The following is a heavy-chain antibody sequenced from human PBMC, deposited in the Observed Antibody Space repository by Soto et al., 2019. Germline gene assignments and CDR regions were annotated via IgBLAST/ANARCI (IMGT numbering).Heavy chain of an antibody. J-gene: IGHJ6*02. Sequence: QVQLQESGPGLVEPSGTLSLTCAVSGGPISSNNWWSWVRQPPGKGLEWIGEIHHDTGTNYNTSLRSRVTISVDKSKTQLSLNLNSVPAADAAIYYCARMPYSSYAMDVWGQGTTVTVSS. D-gene: IGHD2-2*01. CDR2: IHHDTGT. CDR1: GGPISSNNW. V-gene: IGHV4-4*02. CDR3: ARMPYSSYAMDV.